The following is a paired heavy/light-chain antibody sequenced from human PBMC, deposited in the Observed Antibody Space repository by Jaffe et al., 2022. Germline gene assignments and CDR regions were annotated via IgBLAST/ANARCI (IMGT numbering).Light chain of an antibody. CDR3: QVWDSSSDGVV. CDR1: NIGSKS. Sequence: SYVLTQPPSVSVAPGQTARITCGGNNIGSKSVHWYQQKPGQAPVLVVYDDSDRPSGIPERFSGSNSGNTATLTISRVEAGDEADYYCQVWDSSSDGVVFGGGTKLTVL. CDR2: DDS. V-gene: IGLV3-21*02. J-gene: IGLJ2*01.
Heavy chain of an antibody. J-gene: IGHJ3*02. CDR2: ISSSSSYI. D-gene: IGHD2-15*01. V-gene: IGHV3-21*01. Sequence: EVQLVESGGGLVKPGGSLRLSCAASGFTFSSYSMNWVRQAPGKGLEWVSSISSSSSYIYYADSVKGRFTISRDNAKNSLYLQMNSLRAEDTAVYYCARDRIPPIGCSGGSCYADAFDIWGQGTMVTVSS. CDR3: ARDRIPPIGCSGGSCYADAFDI. CDR1: GFTFSSYS.